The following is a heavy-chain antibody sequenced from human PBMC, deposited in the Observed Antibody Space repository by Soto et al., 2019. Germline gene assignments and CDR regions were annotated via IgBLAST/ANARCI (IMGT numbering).Heavy chain of an antibody. CDR3: ARGSYFPYYFDY. D-gene: IGHD3-10*01. Sequence: SETLSLTCTVSGGSISSYYWSWIRQPPGKGLEWIGYIYYSGSTNYNPSLKSRVTISVDTSKNQFSLKLSSVTAADTAVYYCARGSYFPYYFDYWGQGTLVTVSS. V-gene: IGHV4-59*01. CDR2: IYYSGST. J-gene: IGHJ4*02. CDR1: GGSISSYY.